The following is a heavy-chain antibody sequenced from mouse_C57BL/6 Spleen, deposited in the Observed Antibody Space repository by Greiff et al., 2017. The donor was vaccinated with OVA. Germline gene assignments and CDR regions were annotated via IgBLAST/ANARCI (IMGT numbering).Heavy chain of an antibody. CDR3: ARENYGSSHWYFDV. Sequence: VQLQESGPGLVKPSQSLSLTCSVTGYSITSGYYWNWIRQFPGNKLEWMGYISYDGSNNYNPSLKNRISITRDTSKNQFFLKLNSVTTEDTATYYCARENYGSSHWYFDVWGTGTTVTVSS. D-gene: IGHD1-1*01. CDR2: ISYDGSN. CDR1: GYSITSGYY. J-gene: IGHJ1*03. V-gene: IGHV3-6*01.